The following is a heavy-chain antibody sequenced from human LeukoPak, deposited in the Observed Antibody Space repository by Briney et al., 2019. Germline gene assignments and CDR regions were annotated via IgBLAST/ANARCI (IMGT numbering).Heavy chain of an antibody. V-gene: IGHV1-46*01. CDR2: INPSGGST. Sequence: ASVTVSCKASGYTFTSYYMHWVRQAPGQGLEWMGIINPSGGSTSYAQKFQGRVTMTRDTSTSTAYMELSGLRSEDTAVYYCARTRSSLRLGELSDDDAFDIWGQGTMVTVSS. CDR1: GYTFTSYY. CDR3: ARTRSSLRLGELSDDDAFDI. J-gene: IGHJ3*02. D-gene: IGHD3-16*02.